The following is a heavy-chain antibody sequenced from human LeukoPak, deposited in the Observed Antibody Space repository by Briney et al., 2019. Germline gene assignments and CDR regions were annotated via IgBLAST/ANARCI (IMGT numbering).Heavy chain of an antibody. V-gene: IGHV1-3*01. D-gene: IGHD6-19*01. Sequence: ASVKVSCKASGYTFTSSAIHWVRQAPGQRLEWMGYINAGNGNTKYSEKFQGSVTFTRDTSASTACMELSSLRFEDTAVYYCARGYSSGWYHDFWGQGTLVTVSS. CDR3: ARGYSSGWYHDF. CDR1: GYTFTSSA. J-gene: IGHJ4*02. CDR2: INAGNGNT.